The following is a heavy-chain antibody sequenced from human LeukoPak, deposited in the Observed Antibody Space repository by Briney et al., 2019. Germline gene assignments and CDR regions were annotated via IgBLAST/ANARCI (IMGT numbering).Heavy chain of an antibody. Sequence: GGSLRLSCAASGFSFSSYAMSWVRQAPGKGLEWVSAISGSGGSTYCADSVKGLFTISRDNSKNTLYLQMNSLRAEDTAVYYCASSRAVVQGVTSPFDYWGQGTLVTVSS. J-gene: IGHJ4*02. CDR1: GFSFSSYA. V-gene: IGHV3-23*01. CDR2: ISGSGGST. D-gene: IGHD3-10*01. CDR3: ASSRAVVQGVTSPFDY.